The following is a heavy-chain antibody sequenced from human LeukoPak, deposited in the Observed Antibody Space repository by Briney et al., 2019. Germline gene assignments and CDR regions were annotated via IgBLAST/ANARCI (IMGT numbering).Heavy chain of an antibody. CDR3: SIAKLDY. CDR1: GSTLSGYS. J-gene: IGHJ4*02. Sequence: PGGSLRLSCAASGSTLSGYSMNWVRQAPRNRLEWASDIGISGAIHERDYVKGRFTTSRDNAKNSVYLQMHSLISDATGVYCCSIAKLDYWGEGALVTVSS. V-gene: IGHV3-48*01. CDR2: IGISGAI.